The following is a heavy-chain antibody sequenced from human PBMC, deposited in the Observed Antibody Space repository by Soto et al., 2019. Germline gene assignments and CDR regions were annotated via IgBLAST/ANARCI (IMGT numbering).Heavy chain of an antibody. CDR1: RGAFSSYA. D-gene: IGHD2-2*01. Sequence: SVKVTCKASRGAFSSYAISWVRQAHGQGLEWMGGIIPILGIANYAQKFQGRVTITADKSTSTAYMELSSLRSEDTAVYYCARDRSVVPAAIPFDYWGQGTLVTVSS. CDR3: ARDRSVVPAAIPFDY. J-gene: IGHJ4*02. V-gene: IGHV1-69*10. CDR2: IIPILGIA.